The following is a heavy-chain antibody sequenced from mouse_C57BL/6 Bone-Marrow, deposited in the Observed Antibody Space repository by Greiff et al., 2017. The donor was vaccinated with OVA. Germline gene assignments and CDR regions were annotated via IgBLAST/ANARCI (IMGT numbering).Heavy chain of an antibody. Sequence: EVQLVESGGGLVQPGGSLSLSCAASGFTFTDYYMSWVRQPPGKALEWLGFIRNKANGYTTEYSASVKGRFTISRDNSQSILYLQMNALRAEDSATYYCARYCCAHYYAMDYWGQGTSVTVSS. D-gene: IGHD6-1*01. CDR3: ARYCCAHYYAMDY. V-gene: IGHV7-3*01. CDR2: IRNKANGYTT. J-gene: IGHJ4*01. CDR1: GFTFTDYY.